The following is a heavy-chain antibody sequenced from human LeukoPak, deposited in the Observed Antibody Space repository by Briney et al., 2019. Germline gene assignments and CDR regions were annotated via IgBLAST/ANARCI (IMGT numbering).Heavy chain of an antibody. CDR2: INHSGST. V-gene: IGHV4-34*01. CDR3: ARRRIGYCSGGSCYSSGYYFDY. CDR1: GGSFSGYY. Sequence: SETLSLTCAVYGGSFSGYYWSWIRPPPGKGLEWIGEINHSGSTNYNPSLKSRVTISVDTSKNQFSLKLSSVTAADTAVYYCARRRIGYCSGGSCYSSGYYFDYWGQGTLVTVSS. J-gene: IGHJ4*02. D-gene: IGHD2-15*01.